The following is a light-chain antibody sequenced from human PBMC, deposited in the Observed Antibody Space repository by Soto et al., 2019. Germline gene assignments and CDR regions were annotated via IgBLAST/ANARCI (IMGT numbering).Light chain of an antibody. CDR1: SSNIGSNI. CDR3: AAWDDSLSGYV. J-gene: IGLJ1*01. V-gene: IGLV1-44*01. CDR2: SNN. Sequence: QSVLTQPPSASGTPGQRVTISCSGSSSNIGSNIVNWYQHLPGSAPKVLIHSNNQRPSGVTDRFSGSKSGTSASLAISGLQSEDEADYYYAAWDDSLSGYVFGTGTKLTVL.